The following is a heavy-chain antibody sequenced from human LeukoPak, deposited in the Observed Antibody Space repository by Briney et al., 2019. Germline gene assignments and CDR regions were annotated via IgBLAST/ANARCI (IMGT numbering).Heavy chain of an antibody. CDR2: IKQDGSEK. V-gene: IGHV3-7*01. D-gene: IGHD3-10*01. CDR1: GFTFSSYW. J-gene: IGHJ3*02. Sequence: PGGSLRLSCAASGFTFSSYWMSWVRQAPGKGLEWVANIKQDGSEKYYVDSVKGRFTISRDNAKNSLYLQMNSLRAEDTAVYYCARDGRGRLLWFGDLGGTDAFDIWGQGTMVTVSS. CDR3: ARDGRGRLLWFGDLGGTDAFDI.